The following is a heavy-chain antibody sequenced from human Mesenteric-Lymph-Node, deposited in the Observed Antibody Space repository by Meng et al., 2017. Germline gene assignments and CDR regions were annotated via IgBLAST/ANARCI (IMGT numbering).Heavy chain of an antibody. CDR1: GYNFASYG. Sequence: ASVNVSCKASGYNFASYGISWVRQATGQGLEWMGWMNPNSGNTGYAQKFQGRVTITRNTSISTAYMELSSLRSEDTAVYYCARGIRSLQFDPWGQGTLVTVSS. J-gene: IGHJ5*02. V-gene: IGHV1-8*03. CDR3: ARGIRSLQFDP. CDR2: MNPNSGNT.